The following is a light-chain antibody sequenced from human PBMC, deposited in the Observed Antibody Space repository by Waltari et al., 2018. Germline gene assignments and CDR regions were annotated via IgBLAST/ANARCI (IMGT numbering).Light chain of an antibody. V-gene: IGLV1-44*01. CDR1: SPTIARYP. Sequence: QSVLPHPPSASATPGQRVTIHCSGTSPTIARYPVHWYQQFSGTAPRLVIYRTDQRPSGVPDRFSGSKSDTSASLAISGVQSDDEADYFCGAWDDSLNAPVFGGGTKLTVL. CDR2: RTD. J-gene: IGLJ3*02. CDR3: GAWDDSLNAPV.